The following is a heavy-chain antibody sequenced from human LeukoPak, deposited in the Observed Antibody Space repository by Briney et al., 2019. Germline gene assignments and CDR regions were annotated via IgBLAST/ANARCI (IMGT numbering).Heavy chain of an antibody. D-gene: IGHD6-13*01. CDR2: IHHSGST. CDR1: GGSISSSNW. Sequence: PSGTLSLTCAVSGGSISSSNWWSWVRQPPGKGLEWIGEIHHSGSTNYNPSLKSRVTISVDKSKNQFSLKLSSVTAADTAVYYCASYSSSSRAFDIWGQGTMVTVSS. CDR3: ASYSSSSRAFDI. J-gene: IGHJ3*02. V-gene: IGHV4-4*02.